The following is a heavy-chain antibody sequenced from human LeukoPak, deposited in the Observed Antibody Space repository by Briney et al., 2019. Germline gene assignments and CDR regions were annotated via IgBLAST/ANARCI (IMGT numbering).Heavy chain of an antibody. CDR2: IRSKANSYAT. Sequence: GGSLRLSCAASGFTFSGSAMHWVRQASGKGLEWVGRIRSKANSYATAYAASVKGRFTISRDDSKNTAYLQMNSLKTEDTAVYYCTQQHDYYDSSGYDGGNWGQGTLVTVSS. J-gene: IGHJ4*02. CDR3: TQQHDYYDSSGYDGGN. D-gene: IGHD3-22*01. CDR1: GFTFSGSA. V-gene: IGHV3-73*01.